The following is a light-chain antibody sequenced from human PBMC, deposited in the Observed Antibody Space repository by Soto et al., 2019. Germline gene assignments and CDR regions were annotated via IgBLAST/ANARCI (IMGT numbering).Light chain of an antibody. CDR1: QGISTY. J-gene: IGKJ1*01. CDR3: QQSYSTTWT. CDR2: AAS. V-gene: IGKV1-39*01. Sequence: DMHMTQSPSSLSASVGDIVTITFRASQGISTYLNWYQQKPGKAPKLLIYAASSLQSGVPSRFSGSGSETDFTLTISSLQPEDFATYSCQQSYSTTWTFGQGTKVDIK.